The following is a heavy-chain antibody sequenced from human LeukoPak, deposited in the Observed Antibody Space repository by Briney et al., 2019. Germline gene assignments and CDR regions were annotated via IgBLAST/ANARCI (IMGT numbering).Heavy chain of an antibody. CDR2: IYYSGST. CDR3: ASAYDSSGYYEYYFDY. CDR1: GGSISSYY. Sequence: PSETLSLTCTVSGGSISSYYWSWIRQPPGKGLEWIGYIYYSGSTNYNPSLKSRVTISVDTSKNQFSLKLSSVTAADTAVYYCASAYDSSGYYEYYFDYWGQGTLVTVSS. J-gene: IGHJ4*02. V-gene: IGHV4-59*08. D-gene: IGHD3-22*01.